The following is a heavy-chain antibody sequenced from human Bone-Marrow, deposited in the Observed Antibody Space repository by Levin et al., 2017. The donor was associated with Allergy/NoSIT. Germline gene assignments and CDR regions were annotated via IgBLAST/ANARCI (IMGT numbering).Heavy chain of an antibody. CDR2: ISGDSSDL. J-gene: IGHJ3*01. V-gene: IGHV3-21*01. CDR1: GFTFSDYS. CDR3: VRGIIGDVRVAHKEACDV. D-gene: IGHD2/OR15-2a*01. Sequence: GESLKISCIVSGFTFSDYSIYWVRQAPGKGLEWISSISGDSSDLYYADSVKGRFTISRDNAKNSLNLQVSSLRAEDTAVYHCVRGIIGDVRVAHKEACDVWGQGTMVTVSS.